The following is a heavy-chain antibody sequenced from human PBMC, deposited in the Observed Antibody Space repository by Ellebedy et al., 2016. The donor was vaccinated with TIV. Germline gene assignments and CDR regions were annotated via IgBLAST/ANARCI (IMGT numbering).Heavy chain of an antibody. CDR3: VSQTTHTA. J-gene: IGHJ5*02. V-gene: IGHV3-7*01. D-gene: IGHD1-14*01. Sequence: PGGSLRLSCAASGFTLTRYWVSWVRQAPGQGRAWVANIKQDGRKDDYVDSVTGRHTISRDNAKNSLYLQMNNLRAEDTAVYFCVSQTTHTAWGQGTVVTVSS. CDR2: IKQDGRKD. CDR1: GFTLTRYW.